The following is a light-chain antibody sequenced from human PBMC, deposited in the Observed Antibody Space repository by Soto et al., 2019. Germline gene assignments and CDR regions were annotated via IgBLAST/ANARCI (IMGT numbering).Light chain of an antibody. CDR1: QSINSRY. CDR2: GAS. Sequence: EIVLTQSPGTLSLSPGERATLSCRASQSINSRYLAWYQQKPGQAPRLLIYGASSRATGIPDRFSGSGSGTDFTLTISRLEPEDLPVYYCQQFGSSPGFTFGPGTKVDIK. J-gene: IGKJ3*01. V-gene: IGKV3-20*01. CDR3: QQFGSSPGFT.